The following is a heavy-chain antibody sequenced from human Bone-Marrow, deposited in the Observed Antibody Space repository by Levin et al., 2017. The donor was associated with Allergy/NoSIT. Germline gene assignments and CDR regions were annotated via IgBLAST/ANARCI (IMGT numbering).Heavy chain of an antibody. CDR1: GFTFSSYE. J-gene: IGHJ6*02. CDR3: ARDVLRFLEWLFPKEAYGMDV. V-gene: IGHV3-48*03. Sequence: GGSLRLSCAASGFTFSSYEMNWVRQAPGKGLEWVSYISSSGSTIYYADSVKGRFTISRDNAKNSLYLQMNSLRAEDTAVYYCARDVLRFLEWLFPKEAYGMDVWGQGTTVTVSS. CDR2: ISSSGSTI. D-gene: IGHD3-3*01.